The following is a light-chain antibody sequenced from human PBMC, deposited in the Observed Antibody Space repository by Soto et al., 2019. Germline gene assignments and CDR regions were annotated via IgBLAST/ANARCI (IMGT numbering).Light chain of an antibody. CDR1: QSLLHITGETF. CDR3: MQSTQLPPT. Sequence: DVVMTQTPLSLSVAPGQPASISCKISQSLLHITGETFLFWYLQKPGQSPQLLIYEVSTRVSGVPDRFSGSGSGTDFTLEISRVETDDVGIYYCMQSTQLPPTFGQGTRLEIK. J-gene: IGKJ5*01. CDR2: EVS. V-gene: IGKV2D-29*02.